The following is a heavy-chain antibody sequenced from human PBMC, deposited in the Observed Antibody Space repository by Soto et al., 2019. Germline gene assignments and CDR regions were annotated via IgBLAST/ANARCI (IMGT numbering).Heavy chain of an antibody. CDR1: GGSISSGGYY. Sequence: SETLSLTCTVSGGSISSGGYYWSWIRQHPGKGLEWIGYIYYSGSTYYNPSLKSRVTISVDTSKNQFSLKLSSVTAADTAVYYCARTYGSGSYSRNYYYMDVWGKGTTVTVSS. CDR2: IYYSGST. D-gene: IGHD3-10*01. CDR3: ARTYGSGSYSRNYYYMDV. J-gene: IGHJ6*03. V-gene: IGHV4-31*03.